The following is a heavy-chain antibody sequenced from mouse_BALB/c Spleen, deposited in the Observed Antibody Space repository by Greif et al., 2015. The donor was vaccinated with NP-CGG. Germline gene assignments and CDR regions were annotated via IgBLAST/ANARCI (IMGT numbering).Heavy chain of an antibody. D-gene: IGHD1-1*01. CDR3: ASNYGSSNYSDY. V-gene: IGHV1-9*01. Sequence: VQLVESGAELMKPGASVKISCKATGYTFSSYWIEWVKQRPGNGLEWTGEILPGSGSTNYNEKLKGKATFTADTSSNPTYMQLSSLTSEDSAVYYCASNYGSSNYSDYWGQGTTLTVSS. CDR1: GYTFSSYW. J-gene: IGHJ2*01. CDR2: ILPGSGST.